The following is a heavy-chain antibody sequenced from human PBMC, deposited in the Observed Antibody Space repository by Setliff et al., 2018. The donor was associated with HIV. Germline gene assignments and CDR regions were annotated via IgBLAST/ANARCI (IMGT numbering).Heavy chain of an antibody. CDR2: ISGSGDNT. V-gene: IGHV3-23*01. Sequence: PGGSLRLSCAASGFTFSSYGMNWVRQAPGKGLEWVSAISGSGDNTYYADSVKGRFTISRDNSKNTLYLQMDSLRAEDTAVYYCAKTQGWYLIDYWGQGTLVTVSS. CDR3: AKTQGWYLIDY. CDR1: GFTFSSYG. D-gene: IGHD6-19*01. J-gene: IGHJ4*02.